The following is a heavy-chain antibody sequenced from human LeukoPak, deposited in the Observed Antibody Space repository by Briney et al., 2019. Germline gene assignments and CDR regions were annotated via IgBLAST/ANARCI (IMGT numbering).Heavy chain of an antibody. CDR1: GGSISSRSYY. D-gene: IGHD6-19*01. CDR2: IYYSGST. J-gene: IGHJ5*02. CDR3: ASSSGRYSGWFDP. V-gene: IGHV4-39*01. Sequence: PSETLSLTCTVSGGSISSRSYYWGWIRQPLGKGLEWIGTIYYSGSTYYNPSLKSRVTISVDTSKNQFSLNLTSVTAADTAVYFCASSSGRYSGWFDPWGQGTLVTVSS.